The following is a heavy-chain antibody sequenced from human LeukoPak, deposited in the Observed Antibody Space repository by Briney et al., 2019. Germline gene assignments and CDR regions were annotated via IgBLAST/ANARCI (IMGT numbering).Heavy chain of an antibody. CDR2: IYYSGST. D-gene: IGHD1-26*01. V-gene: IGHV4-59*08. CDR1: GGSISSYY. Sequence: TSETLSLTCTVSGGSISSYYWSWIRQPPGKGLEWIGYIYYSGSTNYNPSLKSRVTISVDTSKNQFSLKLSSVTAADTAVYYCARRTSGSHTVPYFDYWGQGTLVTVSS. CDR3: ARRTSGSHTVPYFDY. J-gene: IGHJ4*02.